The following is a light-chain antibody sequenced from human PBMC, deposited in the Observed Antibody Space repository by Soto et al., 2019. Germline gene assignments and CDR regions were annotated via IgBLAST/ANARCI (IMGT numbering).Light chain of an antibody. CDR1: QTVGSTY. CDR3: QHYGSSPWT. Sequence: EIVLTQSPATLSLSPGERATLSCGASQTVGSTYLAWYHQKPGLAPRLLIYDTSIRATGIPDRFSGSGSGTDFTLTISRLEPEDFAVYSCQHYGSSPWTSGQGAKVEIK. V-gene: IGKV3D-20*01. J-gene: IGKJ1*01. CDR2: DTS.